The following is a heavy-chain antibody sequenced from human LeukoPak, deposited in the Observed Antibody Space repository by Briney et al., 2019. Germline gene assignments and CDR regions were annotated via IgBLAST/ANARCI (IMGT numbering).Heavy chain of an antibody. CDR2: IYTRGST. CDR1: GGSISSYY. V-gene: IGHV4-4*07. CDR3: ARGYCSGGSCYPSGFDY. J-gene: IGHJ4*02. Sequence: PSETLSLTCTVSGGSISSYYWSWIRQPAGKGLEWIGRIYTRGSTNYYPSLKSRVTMSVDTSKNQCSLKLSSVTAADTAVYYCARGYCSGGSCYPSGFDYWGQGTLVTVSS. D-gene: IGHD2-15*01.